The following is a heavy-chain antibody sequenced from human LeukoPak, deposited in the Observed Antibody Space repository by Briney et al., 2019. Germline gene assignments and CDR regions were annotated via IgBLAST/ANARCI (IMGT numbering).Heavy chain of an antibody. D-gene: IGHD6-13*01. V-gene: IGHV1-2*02. CDR3: ARVIAAAGTNYFDY. CDR1: GYTLTGYY. CDR2: INANSGGT. Sequence: ASVKVSCKASGYTLTGYYMHWVRQAPGQGLEWMGWINANSGGTNYAQKFQGRVTMTRDTSISTAYMELSRLRSDDTAVYYCARVIAAAGTNYFDYWGQGTLVTVSS. J-gene: IGHJ4*02.